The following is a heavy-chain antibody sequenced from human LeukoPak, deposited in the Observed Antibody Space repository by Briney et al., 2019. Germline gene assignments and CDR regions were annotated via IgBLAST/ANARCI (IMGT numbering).Heavy chain of an antibody. J-gene: IGHJ4*02. D-gene: IGHD2-15*01. CDR1: GGTFSSYA. Sequence: GASVKVSCKASGGTFSSYAINWVRQAPGQGLEWMGGVIPIFGTANYAQKFQGRVTITADESTSTAYMELNSLRAEDTAVYYCAWPGYCSGGSCSKPDYWGQGTLVTVSS. CDR2: VIPIFGTA. CDR3: AWPGYCSGGSCSKPDY. V-gene: IGHV1-69*13.